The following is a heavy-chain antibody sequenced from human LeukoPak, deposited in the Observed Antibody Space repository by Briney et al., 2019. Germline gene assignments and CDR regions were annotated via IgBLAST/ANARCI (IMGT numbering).Heavy chain of an antibody. J-gene: IGHJ5*02. V-gene: IGHV4-34*01. D-gene: IGHD2-21*02. CDR1: GFTFSSYS. CDR3: ARGPGVVVTSRRFDP. CDR2: INHSGST. Sequence: KSGGSLRLSCAASGFTFSSYSMNWARQPPGKGLEWIGEINHSGSTNYNPSLKSRVTISVDTSKNQFSLKLSSVTAADTAVYYCARGPGVVVTSRRFDPWGQGTLVTVSS.